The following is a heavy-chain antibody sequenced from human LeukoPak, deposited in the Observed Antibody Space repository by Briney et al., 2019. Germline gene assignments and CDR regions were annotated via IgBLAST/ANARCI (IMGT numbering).Heavy chain of an antibody. CDR3: ARARSSGYYAHYAMDV. D-gene: IGHD3-22*01. V-gene: IGHV1-46*01. J-gene: IGHJ6*02. CDR2: INPSGGST. Sequence: ASVKVSCKASGYTFTSYYLNWVRQAPGQGLEWMGIINPSGGSTSNAQKFQGRVTMTRDTSTSTVYMELSSLRSEDTAVYYCARARSSGYYAHYAMDVWGQGTTVTVSS. CDR1: GYTFTSYY.